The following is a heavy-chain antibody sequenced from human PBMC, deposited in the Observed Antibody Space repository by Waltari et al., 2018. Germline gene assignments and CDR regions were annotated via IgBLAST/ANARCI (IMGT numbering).Heavy chain of an antibody. CDR3: ARHGTRITMTSSFHY. Sequence: QVQLQASGPGLVKPSETLSLTCGVSGYSISSGYYWGWIRQPPGKGLVRIGSVYHSGSTYYNPSLKSRVTMSIDTSRNQFSLKLTSVTAADTAVYYCARHGTRITMTSSFHYWGQGTLVTVSS. J-gene: IGHJ4*02. V-gene: IGHV4-38-2*01. CDR1: GYSISSGYY. CDR2: VYHSGST. D-gene: IGHD3-3*01.